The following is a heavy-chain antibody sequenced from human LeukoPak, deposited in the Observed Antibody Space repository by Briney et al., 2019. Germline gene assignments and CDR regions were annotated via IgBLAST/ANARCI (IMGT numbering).Heavy chain of an antibody. J-gene: IGHJ4*02. D-gene: IGHD3-10*01. Sequence: GGSLSLSCVASGFTFSSYAMTWVRQAPEKGLEWVSSISGGGGSTYYADSVKGRFTMPRDNSKNTVYLLLNSLRPDDTAVYYCVKESSVRGVSIGDYWGQGTLVTVSS. CDR1: GFTFSSYA. CDR3: VKESSVRGVSIGDY. V-gene: IGHV3-23*01. CDR2: ISGGGGST.